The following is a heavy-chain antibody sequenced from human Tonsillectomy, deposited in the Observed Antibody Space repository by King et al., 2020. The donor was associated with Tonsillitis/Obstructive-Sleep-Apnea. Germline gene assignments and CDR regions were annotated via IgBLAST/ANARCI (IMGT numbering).Heavy chain of an antibody. CDR3: ARVDCNSTSCRHY. J-gene: IGHJ4*02. Sequence: QLVQSGGGLVQPGGSLRLSCAASRFIVRSNYMSWVRQAPGKGLEWVSFIYSGGSTYYADSVKGRFTISRDNSKNTLYLQMNSLRAEDTAVYYCARVDCNSTSCRHYWGQGTLVTVSS. CDR1: RFIVRSNY. V-gene: IGHV3-66*01. D-gene: IGHD2-2*01. CDR2: IYSGGST.